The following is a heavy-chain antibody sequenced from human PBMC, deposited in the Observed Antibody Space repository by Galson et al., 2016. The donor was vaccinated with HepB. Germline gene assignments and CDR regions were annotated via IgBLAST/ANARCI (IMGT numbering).Heavy chain of an antibody. CDR3: ARVATAVRSGWKTLAPRFYYSGVDV. V-gene: IGHV6-1*01. CDR1: GDSVSNSNVA. D-gene: IGHD6-19*01. J-gene: IGHJ6*02. Sequence: CAISGDSVSNSNVAWNWIRQSPSRGLEWLGETYKRSKWHTDYAGSVHSRMTINTDTVRNQFSLQLQSVTPEDTAVYYCARVATAVRSGWKTLAPRFYYSGVDVWGHGTTVTVSS. CDR2: TYKRSKWHT.